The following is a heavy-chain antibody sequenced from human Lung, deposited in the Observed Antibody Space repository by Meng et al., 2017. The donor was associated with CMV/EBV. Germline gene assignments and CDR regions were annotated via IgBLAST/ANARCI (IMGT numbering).Heavy chain of an antibody. Sequence: ASXXVSXKASGYSFTTYGISWVRQAPGQGLEWMGWISPYNGRTNYAQRLRGRVTMTTDTSTSTVHMEVRSLRSDDTAVYFCARGYCSSPSCYQVYYFDNWXQGTLVTVSS. CDR3: ARGYCSSPSCYQVYYFDN. V-gene: IGHV1-18*01. CDR2: ISPYNGRT. J-gene: IGHJ4*02. CDR1: GYSFTTYG. D-gene: IGHD2-2*01.